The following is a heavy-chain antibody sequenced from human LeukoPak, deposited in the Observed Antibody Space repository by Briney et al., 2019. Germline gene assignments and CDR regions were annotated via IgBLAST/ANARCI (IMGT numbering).Heavy chain of an antibody. J-gene: IGHJ5*02. CDR3: ARGSRGITMVRGVIEDWFDP. D-gene: IGHD3-10*01. CDR2: INPSGGST. V-gene: IGHV1-46*01. CDR1: GYTLTSYY. Sequence: GASVKVSCKASGYTLTSYYMHWVRQAPGQGLEWMGIINPSGGSTSYAQKFQGRVTMTRDTSTSTVYMELSSLRSEDTAVYYCARGSRGITMVRGVIEDWFDPWGQGTLVTVSS.